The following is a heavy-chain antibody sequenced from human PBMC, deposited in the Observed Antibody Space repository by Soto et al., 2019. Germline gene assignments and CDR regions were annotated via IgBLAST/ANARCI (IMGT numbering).Heavy chain of an antibody. J-gene: IGHJ6*02. CDR3: ARLGYYYGMDV. CDR2: INYSGST. CDR1: GDSINSGTYY. V-gene: IGHV4-39*01. Sequence: PSETLSLTCSVSGDSINSGTYYWGWIRQSPGKGLEWIGSINYSGSTYYNPSLRSRVTISVDTSKNQFSLTLTSVTAADTAVYYCARLGYYYGMDVWGQGTTVTVS.